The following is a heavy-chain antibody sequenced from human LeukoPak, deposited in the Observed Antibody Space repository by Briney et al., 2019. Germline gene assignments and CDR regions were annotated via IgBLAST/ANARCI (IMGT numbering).Heavy chain of an antibody. V-gene: IGHV4-39*07. J-gene: IGHJ4*02. Sequence: SETLSLTCTVSGGSISSSSYYWGWIRQPPGRGLEWIGSIYYSGSTYYNPSLKSRVTISVDTSKNQFSLKLSSVTAADTAVYYCARDAGYCSGGSCYGDRGNYFDYWGQGTLVTVSS. CDR3: ARDAGYCSGGSCYGDRGNYFDY. D-gene: IGHD2-15*01. CDR1: GGSISSSSYY. CDR2: IYYSGST.